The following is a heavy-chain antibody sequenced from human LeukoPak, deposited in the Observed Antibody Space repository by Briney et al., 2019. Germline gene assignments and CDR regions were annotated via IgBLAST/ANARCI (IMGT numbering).Heavy chain of an antibody. CDR1: GFTFGSSI. Sequence: GGSLRLSCVASGFTFGSSIMHWVRQAPGKGLEWVAVISYDENKKYYADSVKGRFTISRDNSKNTLYLQMNSLRPEDTAVYYCGRKTGWQFDYWGQGTLVAVSS. D-gene: IGHD6-19*01. CDR2: ISYDENKK. V-gene: IGHV3-30*01. CDR3: GRKTGWQFDY. J-gene: IGHJ4*02.